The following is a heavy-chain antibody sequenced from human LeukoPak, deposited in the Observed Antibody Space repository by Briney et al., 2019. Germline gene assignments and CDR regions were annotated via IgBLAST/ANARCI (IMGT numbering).Heavy chain of an antibody. CDR1: GFTFSTYA. D-gene: IGHD3-9*01. V-gene: IGHV3-30*04. Sequence: GGSLRLSCAVSGFTFSTYAMHWVRQAPGKGLEWVAFISYDGRNKYYADSVKGRFTIPRDNSKNTLFLQMNSLRAEDTAVYYCAKGYYEIHDAFDIWGQGTMVTVSS. CDR2: ISYDGRNK. J-gene: IGHJ3*02. CDR3: AKGYYEIHDAFDI.